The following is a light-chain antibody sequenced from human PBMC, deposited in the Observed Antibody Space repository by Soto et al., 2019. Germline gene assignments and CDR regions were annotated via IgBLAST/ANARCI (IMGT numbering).Light chain of an antibody. V-gene: IGKV3-11*01. CDR3: QQRSNWPT. Sequence: EIVLTQSPGTLSLSPGEIATLSCGASQSVSSYLAWYQQRPGQAPRLLIYDASNRATGIPARFSGSGSGTDFTLTISSLEPEDFAVYYCQQRSNWPTFGQGTKVDIK. J-gene: IGKJ1*01. CDR2: DAS. CDR1: QSVSSY.